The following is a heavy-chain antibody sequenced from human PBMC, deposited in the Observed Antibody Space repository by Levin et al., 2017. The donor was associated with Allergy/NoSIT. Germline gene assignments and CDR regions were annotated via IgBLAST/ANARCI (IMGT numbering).Heavy chain of an antibody. D-gene: IGHD6-19*01. J-gene: IGHJ4*02. Sequence: SETLSLICSVSGGSITITSYYWGWIRQPPGKGLEWIGNIYFSGSTYYSPSLKSRVTISVDTSKNQFSLRLTSVTAADTAVYYCGRRGGSVWHGGFDYWGQGTLVTVSS. CDR2: IYFSGST. V-gene: IGHV4-39*01. CDR3: GRRGGSVWHGGFDY. CDR1: GGSITITSYY.